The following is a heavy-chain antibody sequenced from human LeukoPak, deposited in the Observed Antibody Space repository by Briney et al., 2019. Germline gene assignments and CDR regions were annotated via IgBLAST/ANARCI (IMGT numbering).Heavy chain of an antibody. CDR3: ARHQGGDGYNYYYYYMDV. CDR1: GGSISSSSYY. V-gene: IGHV4-39*01. Sequence: PSETLSLTCTVSGGSISSSSYYWGWIRQPPGRGLEWIGSIYYSGSTYYKPSLRSRVTISVHTSKSQFSLKLSSVTAADTAVYYCARHQGGDGYNYYYYYMDVWGKGTTVTVSS. J-gene: IGHJ6*03. CDR2: IYYSGST. D-gene: IGHD5-24*01.